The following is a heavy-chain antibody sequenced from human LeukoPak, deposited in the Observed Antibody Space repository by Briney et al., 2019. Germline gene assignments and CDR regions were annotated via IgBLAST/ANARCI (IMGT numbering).Heavy chain of an antibody. J-gene: IGHJ3*02. V-gene: IGHV5-51*01. D-gene: IGHD3-16*01. CDR3: ARPLRIMMDAFDI. CDR2: IYPGDSDT. CDR1: GCHFTSSW. Sequence: GGSLKISCKASGCHFTSSWIGLVRPMPGKGLEWMGIIYPGDSDTKYSPSFQGQVTISADKSISTAYLQWSSLKASDTAMYYCARPLRIMMDAFDIWGQGTMVTVSS.